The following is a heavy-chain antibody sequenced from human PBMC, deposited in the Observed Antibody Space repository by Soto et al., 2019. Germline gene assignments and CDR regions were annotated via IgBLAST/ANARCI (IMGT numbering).Heavy chain of an antibody. CDR1: GYTFTSYY. Sequence: GASVKVSCKASGYTFTSYYMHWVRQAPGQGLEWMGIINPSGGSTSYAQKFQGRVTMTRDTSTSTVYMELSSLRSEDTAVYYCAREHIGIAVAGTGVDYYGMDVWGQGTTVTVSS. V-gene: IGHV1-46*01. CDR3: AREHIGIAVAGTGVDYYGMDV. D-gene: IGHD6-19*01. CDR2: INPSGGST. J-gene: IGHJ6*02.